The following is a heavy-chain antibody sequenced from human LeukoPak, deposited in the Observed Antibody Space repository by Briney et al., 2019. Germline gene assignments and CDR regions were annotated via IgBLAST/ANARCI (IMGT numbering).Heavy chain of an antibody. CDR1: GDSVSSNSVT. V-gene: IGHV6-1*01. D-gene: IGHD2-2*01. J-gene: IGHJ5*02. Sequence: QTLSLTCAISGDSVSSNSVTWNWIRQSPSRGLEWLGRTYYRSTWYNDYAVSVRGRITVNPDTSKNQFSLRLNSVTPEDTAVYYCARRLTQYDCFDPWGQGILVTVSS. CDR3: ARRLTQYDCFDP. CDR2: TYYRSTWYN.